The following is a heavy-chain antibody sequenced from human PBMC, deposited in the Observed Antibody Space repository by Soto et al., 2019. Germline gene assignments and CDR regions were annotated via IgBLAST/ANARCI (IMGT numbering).Heavy chain of an antibody. CDR1: GGTFSSYA. CDR3: AREDIVVVPAAGANYYYGMDV. Sequence: GASVKVSCKASGGTFSSYAISWVRQAPGQGLEWMGGIIPIFGTANYAQKFQGRVTITADESTSTAYMELSSLRSEDTAVYYCAREDIVVVPAAGANYYYGMDVWGQGTTVTV. D-gene: IGHD2-2*01. CDR2: IIPIFGTA. V-gene: IGHV1-69*13. J-gene: IGHJ6*02.